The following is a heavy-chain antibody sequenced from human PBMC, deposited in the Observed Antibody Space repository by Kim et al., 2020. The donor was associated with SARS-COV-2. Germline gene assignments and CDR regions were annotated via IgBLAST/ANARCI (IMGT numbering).Heavy chain of an antibody. V-gene: IGHV3-33*01. Sequence: YADSVKGRFTISRDNSKNTLYLQMNSLRAEDTAVYYCAREGYFDSRGFDYWGQGTLVTVSS. J-gene: IGHJ4*02. D-gene: IGHD3-22*01. CDR3: AREGYFDSRGFDY.